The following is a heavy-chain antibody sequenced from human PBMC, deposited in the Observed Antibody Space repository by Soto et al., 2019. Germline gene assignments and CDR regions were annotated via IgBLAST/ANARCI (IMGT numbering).Heavy chain of an antibody. Sequence: GESLKISCKGSGYSFTSYWISWVRQMPGKGLEWMGRIDPSDSYTNYSPSFQGHVTISADKSISTAYLQWSSLKASDTAMYYCASPTEAGTHYYYYGMDVWGQGTTVTVSS. CDR3: ASPTEAGTHYYYYGMDV. V-gene: IGHV5-10-1*01. J-gene: IGHJ6*02. CDR2: IDPSDSYT. D-gene: IGHD6-13*01. CDR1: GYSFTSYW.